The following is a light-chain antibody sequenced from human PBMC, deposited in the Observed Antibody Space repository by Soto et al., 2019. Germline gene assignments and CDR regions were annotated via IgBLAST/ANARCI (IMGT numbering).Light chain of an antibody. Sequence: DIVMTQSPDSLAVSLGERATINCKSSQSVLYSSNNKNYLAWYQQKPGQPPKLLIYWASTRESGVPDRFSGRGFGTEFTLTISSLQAEDVAVYYCQQYYSTPITFGQGTRLEIK. J-gene: IGKJ5*01. V-gene: IGKV4-1*01. CDR1: QSVLYSSNNKNY. CDR3: QQYYSTPIT. CDR2: WAS.